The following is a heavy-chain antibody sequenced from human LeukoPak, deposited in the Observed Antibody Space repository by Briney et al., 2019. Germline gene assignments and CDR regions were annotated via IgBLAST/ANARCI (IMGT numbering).Heavy chain of an antibody. V-gene: IGHV4-61*02. CDR2: IYTSGST. D-gene: IGHD1-1*01. CDR3: ARDSGTSDAFDY. Sequence: PSQTLSLTCTVSGGSISSGSYYWNWIRQPAGKGLEWIGRIYTSGSTNYNPSLKSRVTISVDTSKNQFSLKLSSVTAADTAVYYCARDSGTSDAFDYWGQGTLVTVSS. J-gene: IGHJ4*02. CDR1: GGSISSGSYY.